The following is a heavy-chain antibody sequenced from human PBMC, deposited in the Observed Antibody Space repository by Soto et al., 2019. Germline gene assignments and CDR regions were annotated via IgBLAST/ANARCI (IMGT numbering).Heavy chain of an antibody. Sequence: QVQLVQSGAEGKKPGASVKVSCKASGYTFTTYYMHWVRQAPGQGLEWMGIINPSGGSTRYAQKFQGRVTMTRDTSTSTVYMELSSLKSEDTAVYYSARGLIYDSSGYYFDYWGQGTLVTVSS. V-gene: IGHV1-46*01. CDR1: GYTFTTYY. CDR3: ARGLIYDSSGYYFDY. D-gene: IGHD3-22*01. CDR2: INPSGGST. J-gene: IGHJ4*02.